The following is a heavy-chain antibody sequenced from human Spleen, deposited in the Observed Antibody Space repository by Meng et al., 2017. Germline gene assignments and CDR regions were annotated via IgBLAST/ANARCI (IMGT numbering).Heavy chain of an antibody. CDR3: ARQDAGTRSSPDY. CDR2: ISSSSSYI. J-gene: IGHJ4*02. CDR1: GFTFSSYS. D-gene: IGHD2-2*01. Sequence: GESLKISCAASGFTFSSYSMNWVRQAPGKGLEWVSSISSSSSYIYYADSVKGRFTISRDNAKNSMYLQMNNLRAEDTAVYYCARQDAGTRSSPDYWGQGTLVTVSS. V-gene: IGHV3-21*01.